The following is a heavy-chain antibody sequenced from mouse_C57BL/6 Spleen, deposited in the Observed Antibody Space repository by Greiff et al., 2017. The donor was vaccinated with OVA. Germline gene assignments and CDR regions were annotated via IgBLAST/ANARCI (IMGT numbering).Heavy chain of an antibody. V-gene: IGHV1-64*01. Sequence: QVQLQQPGAELVKPGASVKLSCKASGYTFTSYWMHWVKQRPGQGLEWIGMIHPNSGSTNYNEKFKSKATLTVDKSSSTAYMQLSSLTSEDSAVYYGERRGSDLYYFDYWGQGTTLTVSS. CDR1: GYTFTSYW. CDR2: IHPNSGST. J-gene: IGHJ2*01. D-gene: IGHD1-1*01. CDR3: ERRGSDLYYFDY.